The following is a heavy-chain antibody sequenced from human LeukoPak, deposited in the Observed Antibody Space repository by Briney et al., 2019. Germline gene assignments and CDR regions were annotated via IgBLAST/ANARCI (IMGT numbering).Heavy chain of an antibody. CDR3: ARYSPYYYMDV. D-gene: IGHD1-26*01. CDR2: IIPIFGTA. CDR1: GYTLTELP. Sequence: SVKVSCKVSGYTLTELPMHWVRQAPGKGLEWMGGIIPIFGTANYAQKFQGRVTITADKSTSTAYMELSSLRSEDTAVYYCARYSPYYYMDVWGKGTTVTISS. V-gene: IGHV1-69*06. J-gene: IGHJ6*03.